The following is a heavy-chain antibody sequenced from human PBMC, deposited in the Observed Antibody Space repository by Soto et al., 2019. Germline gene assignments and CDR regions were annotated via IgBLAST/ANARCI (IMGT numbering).Heavy chain of an antibody. CDR3: SSSWYFSYSYMDV. CDR1: GFTFSSYA. CDR2: ISGSGGST. Sequence: PGGSLRLSCAASGFTFSSYAMSWVRQAPGKGLEWVSAISGSGGSTYYADSVKGRFTISRDNSKNTLYLQMSSLRAEDTAVYYCSSSWYFSYSYMDVWGKGTTVTVSS. V-gene: IGHV3-23*01. D-gene: IGHD6-13*01. J-gene: IGHJ6*03.